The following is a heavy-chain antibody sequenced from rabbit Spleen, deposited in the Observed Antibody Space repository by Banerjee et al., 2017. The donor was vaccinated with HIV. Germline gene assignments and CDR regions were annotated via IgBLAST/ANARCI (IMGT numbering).Heavy chain of an antibody. CDR3: ARDLPDIIGWNFGF. CDR1: GFSFTDKDV. CDR2: INSITGKT. Sequence: QEQLVESGGSLVQPEGSLTLTCRASGFSFTDKDVMCWVRQAPGKGLEWIGCINSITGKTVYATWAKGRFTISRASSTTVFLQMTSLTAADTATYFCARDLPDIIGWNFGFWGQGTLVTVS. D-gene: IGHD1-1*01. J-gene: IGHJ3*01. V-gene: IGHV1S45*01.